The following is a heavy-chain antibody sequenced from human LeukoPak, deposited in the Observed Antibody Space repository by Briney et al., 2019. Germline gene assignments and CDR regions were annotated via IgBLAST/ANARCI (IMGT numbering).Heavy chain of an antibody. CDR3: AKDAAANVDYPYYFDY. V-gene: IGHV3-23*01. J-gene: IGHJ4*02. Sequence: GGTLRLSCAASGFTFRGYGMSWVRQAPGKGLEWVSAIRGSSVTTYYADSVKGRFTISRDNSRTTLYLLMNSLRAEDTAVYYCAKDAAANVDYPYYFDYWGQGALVTVSS. CDR1: GFTFRGYG. CDR2: IRGSSVTT. D-gene: IGHD4-11*01.